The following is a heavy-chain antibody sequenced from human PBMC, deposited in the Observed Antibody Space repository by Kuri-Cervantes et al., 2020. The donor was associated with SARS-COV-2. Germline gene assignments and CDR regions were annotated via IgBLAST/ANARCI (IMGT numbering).Heavy chain of an antibody. Sequence: SETLSLTCAVYGGSFSGYYWSWIRQPPGKGLEWIGEINHSGSINYNPSLKSRVTISVDTSKNQFSLQLNSVTPEDTAVYYCARDPLFTIFGVVRETQPHESWGQGTLVTVSS. D-gene: IGHD3-3*01. V-gene: IGHV4-34*01. CDR3: ARDPLFTIFGVVRETQPHES. CDR1: GGSFSGYY. CDR2: INHSGSI. J-gene: IGHJ4*02.